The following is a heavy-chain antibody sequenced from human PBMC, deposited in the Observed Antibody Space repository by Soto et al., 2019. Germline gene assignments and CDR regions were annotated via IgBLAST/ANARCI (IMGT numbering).Heavy chain of an antibody. Sequence: EVQLLESGGGLVQPGGSLRLSFAASGFAFSNYAMSWVRQVPGKGLEWVSVIGGSGGSPYYADSVKGRFTISRDNSKNTLYLQMNSLRAEDTAVYYCAKREARVDPHPRFEYWGQGTLVTVSS. CDR3: AKREARVDPHPRFEY. D-gene: IGHD5-12*01. J-gene: IGHJ4*02. CDR2: IGGSGGSP. V-gene: IGHV3-23*01. CDR1: GFAFSNYA.